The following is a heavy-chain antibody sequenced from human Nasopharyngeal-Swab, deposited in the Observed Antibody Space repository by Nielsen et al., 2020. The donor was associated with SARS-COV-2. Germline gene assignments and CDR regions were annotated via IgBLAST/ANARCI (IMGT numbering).Heavy chain of an antibody. Sequence: GESLKISCAASGFTFSSYWMHWVRQAPGKGLVWVSRINSDGSSTSYADSVKGRFTISRDNTKNTLYLQMNSLRAEDTAVYYCATIFGVPYWGQGTLGTVSS. V-gene: IGHV3-74*01. J-gene: IGHJ4*02. D-gene: IGHD3-3*01. CDR1: GFTFSSYW. CDR3: ATIFGVPY. CDR2: INSDGSST.